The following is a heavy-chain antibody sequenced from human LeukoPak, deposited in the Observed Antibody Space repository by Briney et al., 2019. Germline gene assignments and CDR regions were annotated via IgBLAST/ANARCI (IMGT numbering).Heavy chain of an antibody. CDR3: ARGGRAAAGIGGYYYFDY. D-gene: IGHD6-13*01. V-gene: IGHV4-34*01. Sequence: SETLSLTCAVYGGSFSGYYWSWIRQPPGKGLEWIGEINHSGSTSYNPSLKSRVTISVDTSKNQFSLKLSSVTAADTAVYYCARGGRAAAGIGGYYYFDYWGQGTLVTVSS. CDR1: GGSFSGYY. CDR2: INHSGST. J-gene: IGHJ4*02.